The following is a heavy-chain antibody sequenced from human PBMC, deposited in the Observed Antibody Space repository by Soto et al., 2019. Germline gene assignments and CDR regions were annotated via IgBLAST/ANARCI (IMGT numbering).Heavy chain of an antibody. CDR2: IIPSIGII. J-gene: IGHJ5*02. CDR3: AGDPDSHYNDSQASSYP. V-gene: IGHV1-69*08. CDR1: GGTFSTYT. Sequence: QVKLVQSGAEVKKPGSSVKVSCKASGGTFSTYTITWVRQAPGQGLEWMGRIIPSIGIINYAQKFPGRGTISADKFTGTAYMELTGLRSDDTAVYYCAGDPDSHYNDSQASSYPWGQGTLVTVSS. D-gene: IGHD4-4*01.